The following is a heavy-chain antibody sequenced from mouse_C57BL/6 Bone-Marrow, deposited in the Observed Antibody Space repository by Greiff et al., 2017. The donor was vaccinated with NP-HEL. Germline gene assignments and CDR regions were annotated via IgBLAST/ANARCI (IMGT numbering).Heavy chain of an antibody. D-gene: IGHD1-1*01. Sequence: EVQRVESGPSLVRPSQTLSLTCTVTGFSINSDCYWIWIRQFPGNKLEYIGYTFYSGITYYNPSLDSRTYITRYTSKNQFILKLSSVTTEDTATYYCAGGYDYYDGYAMDYWGQGTSVTVSS. J-gene: IGHJ4*01. CDR1: GFSINSDCY. CDR3: AGGYDYYDGYAMDY. CDR2: TFYSGIT. V-gene: IGHV3-3*01.